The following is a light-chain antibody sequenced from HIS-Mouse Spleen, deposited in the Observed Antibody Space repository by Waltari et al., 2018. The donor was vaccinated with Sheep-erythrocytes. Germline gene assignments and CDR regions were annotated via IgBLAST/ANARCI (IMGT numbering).Light chain of an antibody. J-gene: IGLJ3*02. V-gene: IGLV2-11*01. CDR2: DVS. Sequence: QSALTQPRSVSWSPGQSVTISCTGTSSDVGGYNYVSWYQQHPGKAPKLMIYDVSKRPSGVPDRLSGSKSGNTASLTISGLQAEDEADYYCCSYAGSYTLVFGGGTKLTVL. CDR3: CSYAGSYTLV. CDR1: SSDVGGYNY.